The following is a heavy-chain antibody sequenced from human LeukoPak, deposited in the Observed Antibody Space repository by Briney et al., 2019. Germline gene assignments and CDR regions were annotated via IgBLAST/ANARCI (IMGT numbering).Heavy chain of an antibody. D-gene: IGHD4-11*01. CDR1: GGSISSYY. V-gene: IGHV4-34*01. CDR3: ARGVHSNLGGPRYYYYYGMDV. Sequence: SETLSLTCTVSGGSISSYYWSWIRQPPGKGLEWIGEINHSGSTNYNPSLKSRVTISVDTSKNQFSLKLSSVTAADTAVYYCARGVHSNLGGPRYYYYYGMDVWGQGTTVTVSS. CDR2: INHSGST. J-gene: IGHJ6*02.